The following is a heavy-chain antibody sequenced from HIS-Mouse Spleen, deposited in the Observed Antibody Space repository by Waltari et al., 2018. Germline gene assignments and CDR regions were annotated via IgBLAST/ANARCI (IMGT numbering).Heavy chain of an antibody. CDR3: AREPHYGGNSHFDY. CDR2: IKQDGSEK. J-gene: IGHJ4*02. CDR1: GFTFIIYW. D-gene: IGHD4-17*01. V-gene: IGHV3-7*01. Sequence: EVQLVESGGGLVQPGGSLRLPCAASGFTFIIYWTSLVRQPPGKGLEWVANIKQDGSEKYYVDAVKGRFTISRDNAKNSLYLQMNSLRAEDTAVYYCAREPHYGGNSHFDYWGQGTLVTVSS.